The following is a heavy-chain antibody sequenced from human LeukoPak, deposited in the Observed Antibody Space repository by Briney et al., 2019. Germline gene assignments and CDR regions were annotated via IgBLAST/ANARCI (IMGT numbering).Heavy chain of an antibody. D-gene: IGHD2-21*02. Sequence: ASVKVSCKESGYTFTSYGISCVRQAPGQGLEWVGWTSAYNGNTKYAKKLQGRVTMTTDTSTSTAYMELRSLKSDETAVYYCARDEEWLLFRYYYYGMDVWGQGTTVTVSS. CDR1: GYTFTSYG. V-gene: IGHV1-18*01. CDR2: TSAYNGNT. J-gene: IGHJ6*02. CDR3: ARDEEWLLFRYYYYGMDV.